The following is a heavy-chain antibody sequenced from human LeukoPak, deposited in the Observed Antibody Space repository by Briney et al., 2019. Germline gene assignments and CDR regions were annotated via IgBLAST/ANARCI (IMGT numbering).Heavy chain of an antibody. D-gene: IGHD2-2*01. CDR3: AKGLSTQVRTSADF. CDR1: GFTFSSYA. J-gene: IGHJ4*02. CDR2: ITGGGGGK. Sequence: GGSLRLSCAASGFTFSSYAMSWVRQAPGKGLEWVSVITGGGGGKNYADSMKGRFTISRDNSNNTLYLEMNSLKVEDTAVYYCAKGLSTQVRTSADFWGQGTLVIVSS. V-gene: IGHV3-23*01.